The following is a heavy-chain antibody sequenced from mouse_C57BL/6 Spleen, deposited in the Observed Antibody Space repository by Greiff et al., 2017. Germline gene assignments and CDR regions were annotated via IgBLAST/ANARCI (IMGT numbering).Heavy chain of an antibody. Sequence: EVQLQQSVAELVRPGASVKLSCTASGFNIKNTYMHWVKQRPEQGLEWIGRIDPANGNTKYAPKFQGKATITTDTASNTAYLQLSSLTSEDTAIYYCTRSPYDYGSSSWFAYWGQGTLVTVSA. CDR3: TRSPYDYGSSSWFAY. J-gene: IGHJ3*01. CDR2: IDPANGNT. V-gene: IGHV14-3*01. D-gene: IGHD1-1*01. CDR1: GFNIKNTY.